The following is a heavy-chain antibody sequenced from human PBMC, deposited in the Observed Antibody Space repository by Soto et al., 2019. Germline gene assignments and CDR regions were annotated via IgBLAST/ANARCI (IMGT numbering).Heavy chain of an antibody. CDR3: AKAISGYNAPLDH. D-gene: IGHD1-20*01. V-gene: IGHV3-48*01. J-gene: IGHJ4*02. Sequence: PGGSLRLSCAASGFTFSSYSMNWVRQAPGKGLEWVSYISPSSSTIYYADSVKGRFTISRDNAKNTLYVQMNSLRAEDTAVYYCAKAISGYNAPLDHWGQGTRVIVSS. CDR2: ISPSSSTI. CDR1: GFTFSSYS.